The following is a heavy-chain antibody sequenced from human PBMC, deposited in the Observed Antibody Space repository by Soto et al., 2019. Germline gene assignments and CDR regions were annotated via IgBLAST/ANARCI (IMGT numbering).Heavy chain of an antibody. CDR1: GGSISRGDYY. J-gene: IGHJ4*02. D-gene: IGHD3-22*01. Sequence: SETLSLTCTVSGGSISRGDYYWSWIRQPPGKGLEWIGYIYYSGTTYYNPSLKSRLTISVDTSKNQFSLKLSSVSAADTAVYFSARDLNDTSGFYYDSSGQGALVTVYS. V-gene: IGHV4-30-4*01. CDR3: ARDLNDTSGFYYDS. CDR2: IYYSGTT.